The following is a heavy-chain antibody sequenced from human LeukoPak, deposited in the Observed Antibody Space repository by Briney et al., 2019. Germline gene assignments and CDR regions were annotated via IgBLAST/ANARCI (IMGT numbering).Heavy chain of an antibody. D-gene: IGHD1-26*01. J-gene: IGHJ3*02. Sequence: ASETLSLTCTVSGGSISRSYWSWIRQPPGKGLEWIGYIYYSGSTNYNPSLKSRVTISIDTSKNQFSLKLSSVTAADTAVFYCARTYSGSYPDAFDIWGQGTMVTVSS. V-gene: IGHV4-59*01. CDR3: ARTYSGSYPDAFDI. CDR2: IYYSGST. CDR1: GGSISRSY.